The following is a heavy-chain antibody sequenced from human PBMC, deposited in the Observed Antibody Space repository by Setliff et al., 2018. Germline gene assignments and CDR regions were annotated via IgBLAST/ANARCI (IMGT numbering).Heavy chain of an antibody. Sequence: SETLSLTCAVYGGSFSGYYWSWIRQPPGKRLEWIGEILHSGNINYNPSLKSRLTISRDTSKNQVSLKLNSVTATDTAVYYCARDLGHGGDSDYWGQGILVTVSS. J-gene: IGHJ4*02. CDR1: GGSFSGYY. CDR2: ILHSGNI. V-gene: IGHV4-34*12. D-gene: IGHD2-21*02. CDR3: ARDLGHGGDSDY.